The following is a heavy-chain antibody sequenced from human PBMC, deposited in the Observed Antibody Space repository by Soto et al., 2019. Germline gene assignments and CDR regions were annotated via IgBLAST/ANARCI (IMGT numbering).Heavy chain of an antibody. CDR2: IFYSGST. V-gene: IGHV4-59*08. D-gene: IGHD3-22*01. CDR1: GGSISNYY. J-gene: IGHJ5*02. CDR3: ARQASGYYYGWFDP. Sequence: SETLSLTCTVSGGSISNYYWSWIRQPPGRGLEWIGPIFYSGSTNYTPSLKSRVTMSVDTSNNQFSLKLSSVTAADTAVYYCARQASGYYYGWFDPWGQGTLVTVSS.